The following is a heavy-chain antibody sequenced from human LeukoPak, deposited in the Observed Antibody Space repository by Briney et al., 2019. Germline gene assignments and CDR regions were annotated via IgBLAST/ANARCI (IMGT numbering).Heavy chain of an antibody. Sequence: GGSLRLSCAASGFTFSSYWMHWVRQAPGKGLVWVSRIQSDGSSTSYADSVKGRFTISRDNAKNTLYLQMNSLRPEDTAVYYCVKGIVVVTARAFDYWGQGTLVTVSS. V-gene: IGHV3-74*01. CDR3: VKGIVVVTARAFDY. CDR1: GFTFSSYW. J-gene: IGHJ4*02. CDR2: IQSDGSST. D-gene: IGHD2-21*02.